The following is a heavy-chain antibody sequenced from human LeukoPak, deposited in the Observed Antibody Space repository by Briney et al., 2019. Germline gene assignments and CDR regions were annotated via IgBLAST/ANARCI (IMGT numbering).Heavy chain of an antibody. Sequence: GGSLRFSCAASGFTFDDYAMHGVRQAPGKGLGWVSGISWNSGRIGYADSVKGRITISRDNAKNSPYTQTNSLRAEDMALYYCAEGGAYYYDSSGYYWDAFDIRGQATMVTVSS. D-gene: IGHD3-22*01. J-gene: IGHJ3*02. CDR3: AEGGAYYYDSSGYYWDAFDI. CDR2: ISWNSGRI. V-gene: IGHV3-9*03. CDR1: GFTFDDYA.